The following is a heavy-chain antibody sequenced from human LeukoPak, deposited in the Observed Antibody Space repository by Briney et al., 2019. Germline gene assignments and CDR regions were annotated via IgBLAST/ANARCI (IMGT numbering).Heavy chain of an antibody. Sequence: SQTLSLTCTVSGGSISSGDYYWSWIRQPPGKGLEWIGYIYYSGSTYYNPSLKSRVTISVDTSKNQFSLKLSSVTAADTAVYYCARAEDIVVVPAAHDAFDIWGQGTMVTVSS. CDR2: IYYSGST. CDR3: ARAEDIVVVPAAHDAFDI. J-gene: IGHJ3*02. CDR1: GGSISSGDYY. V-gene: IGHV4-30-4*08. D-gene: IGHD2-2*01.